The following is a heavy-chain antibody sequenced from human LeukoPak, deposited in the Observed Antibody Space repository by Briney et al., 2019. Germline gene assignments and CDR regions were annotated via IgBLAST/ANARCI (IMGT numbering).Heavy chain of an antibody. D-gene: IGHD3-9*01. J-gene: IGHJ4*02. Sequence: SETLSLTCTVSGGSISSYYWSWIRQPPGKGLEWIGYIYYSGSTNYNPSLKSRVTMSVDRSKNQFSLKLSSVTAADTAVYYCARHGGLRYFYYWGQGTLVTVSS. CDR1: GGSISSYY. V-gene: IGHV4-59*08. CDR3: ARHGGLRYFYY. CDR2: IYYSGST.